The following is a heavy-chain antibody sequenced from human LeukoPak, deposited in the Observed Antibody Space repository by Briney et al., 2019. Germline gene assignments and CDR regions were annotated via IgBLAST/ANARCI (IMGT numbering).Heavy chain of an antibody. J-gene: IGHJ4*02. CDR2: ISYDGSNK. Sequence: GGSLRLSCAASGFTFSSYAMHWVRQASGKGLEWVAVISYDGSNKYYADSVKGRFTISRDNSKNTLYLQMNSLRAEDTAVYYCARSSAGGGSYYLGYFDYWGQGTLVTVSS. V-gene: IGHV3-30-3*01. D-gene: IGHD1-26*01. CDR1: GFTFSSYA. CDR3: ARSSAGGGSYYLGYFDY.